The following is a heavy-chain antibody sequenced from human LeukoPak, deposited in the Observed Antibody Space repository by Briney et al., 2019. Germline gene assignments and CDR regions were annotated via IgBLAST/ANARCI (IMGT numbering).Heavy chain of an antibody. Sequence: SETLSLTCAVYGGSFSGYYWSWIRQPPGKGLEWIGEINHSGSTNYNPSLKSRVTISVDTSKNQFSLKLSSVTAADTAVYYCARQKRSRITMIVVVPSTGFDPWGQGTLVTVSS. D-gene: IGHD3-22*01. CDR2: INHSGST. V-gene: IGHV4-34*01. J-gene: IGHJ5*02. CDR1: GGSFSGYY. CDR3: ARQKRSRITMIVVVPSTGFDP.